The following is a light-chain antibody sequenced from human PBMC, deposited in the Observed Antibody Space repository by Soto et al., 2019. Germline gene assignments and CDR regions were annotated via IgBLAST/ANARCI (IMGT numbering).Light chain of an antibody. CDR1: QDISSY. CDR2: AAS. J-gene: IGKJ4*01. CDR3: QQYYSYPLT. Sequence: IQMTQSPSTLSASTGDRVTITCRASQDISSYLAWYQQKPGKAPKLLIYAASTLQSGVPSRFSGSGSGTDFTLTISCLQSEDFATYYCQQYYSYPLTFGGGTKVDIK. V-gene: IGKV1-8*01.